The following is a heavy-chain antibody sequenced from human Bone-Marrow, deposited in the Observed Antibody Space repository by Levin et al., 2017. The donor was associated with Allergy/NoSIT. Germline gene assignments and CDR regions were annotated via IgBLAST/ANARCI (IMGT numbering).Heavy chain of an antibody. CDR2: IWYDGIEK. CDR1: GFTFNAYA. D-gene: IGHD2-2*02. J-gene: IGHJ6*02. CDR3: ARDECSSTNCYKVPNKYYIVLDV. Sequence: PGGSLRLSCATSGFTFNAYAIHWVRQAPGKGLEWVAAIWYDGIEKYYADSVRGRFTISRDNSRNTVYLQMNSLRHEDTAVYYCARDECSSTNCYKVPNKYYIVLDVWGQGTTLTVSS. V-gene: IGHV3-33*01.